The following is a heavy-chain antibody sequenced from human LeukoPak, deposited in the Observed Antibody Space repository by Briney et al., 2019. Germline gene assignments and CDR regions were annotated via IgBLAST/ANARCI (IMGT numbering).Heavy chain of an antibody. V-gene: IGHV4-34*01. Sequence: PSETLSLTCAVYGGSFSGYYWSWLRQPPGKGLEWIGEINHSGSRNYNPSLKSRVTISVDTSKHQCSLKLSSVTAADTAVYYCARVSLGYCSGGSCYSRVPYYYYYYMDVWGKGTTVTVSS. CDR2: INHSGSR. CDR1: GGSFSGYY. J-gene: IGHJ6*03. D-gene: IGHD2-15*01. CDR3: ARVSLGYCSGGSCYSRVPYYYYYYMDV.